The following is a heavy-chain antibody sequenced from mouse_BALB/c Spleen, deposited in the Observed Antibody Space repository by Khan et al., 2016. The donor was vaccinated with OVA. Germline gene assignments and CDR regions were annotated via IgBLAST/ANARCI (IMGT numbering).Heavy chain of an antibody. CDR1: GYTFSSYW. Sequence: QVQLQQSGAELMKPGASVKISCKATGYTFSSYWIEWVKQRPGHGLEWIGEILPGSGSTNYNERFKGKATFTADTSSNTVYMQLSSLTSNDSAVYCCARYGNRYYFDVWGAGTTVTVSS. CDR2: ILPGSGST. J-gene: IGHJ1*01. CDR3: ARYGNRYYFDV. V-gene: IGHV1-9*01. D-gene: IGHD2-1*01.